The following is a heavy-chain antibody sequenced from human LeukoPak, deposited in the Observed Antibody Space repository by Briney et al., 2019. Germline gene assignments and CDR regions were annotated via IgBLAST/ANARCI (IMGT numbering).Heavy chain of an antibody. CDR3: ARDVAVAGTADDAFDI. V-gene: IGHV1-58*01. D-gene: IGHD6-19*01. J-gene: IGHJ3*02. CDR2: IVVGSGNT. CDR1: GFTFTSSA. Sequence: ASVKVSCKASGFTFTSSAVQWVRQARGQRLEWIGWIVVGSGNTNYAQKLQGRVTMTTDTSTSTAYMELRSLRSDDTAVYYCARDVAVAGTADDAFDIWGQGTMVTVSS.